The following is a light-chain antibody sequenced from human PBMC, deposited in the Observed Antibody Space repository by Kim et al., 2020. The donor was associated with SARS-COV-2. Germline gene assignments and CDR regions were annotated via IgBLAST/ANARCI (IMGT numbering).Light chain of an antibody. Sequence: ASVGDRVTITCRASQSIRTYLNWYQQKPGKAPNLLIYAASSLQSGVPSRFSGSGSGTDFTLTISSLQPEDFATYYCQQRYTTPWTFGQGTKVDIK. CDR1: QSIRTY. J-gene: IGKJ1*01. CDR2: AAS. CDR3: QQRYTTPWT. V-gene: IGKV1-39*01.